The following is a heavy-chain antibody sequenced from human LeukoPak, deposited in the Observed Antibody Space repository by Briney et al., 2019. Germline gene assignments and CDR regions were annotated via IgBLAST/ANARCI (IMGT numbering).Heavy chain of an antibody. CDR2: IYYGGST. Sequence: SQTLSLTCSVSGGSISSGGNYWSWLRQHPGKGLEWIVYIYYGGSTYYNPALKSRVTISVDTSKNQFPLKLSSVTAADTAVYFCARGYCDVSGSYWFDPWGQGTLVTVSS. J-gene: IGHJ5*02. V-gene: IGHV4-31*03. CDR3: ARGYCDVSGSYWFDP. D-gene: IGHD3-10*01. CDR1: GGSISSGGNY.